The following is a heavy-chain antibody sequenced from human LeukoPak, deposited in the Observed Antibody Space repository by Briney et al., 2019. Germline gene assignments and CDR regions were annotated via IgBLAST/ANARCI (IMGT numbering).Heavy chain of an antibody. V-gene: IGHV3-21*01. CDR1: GFTFSSYS. CDR2: ISSSSSYI. D-gene: IGHD6-19*01. J-gene: IGHJ4*02. Sequence: GGSLRLSCAASGFTFSSYSMNWVRQAPGKGLEWVSSISSSSSYIYYADSVKGRFTISRDNAKNSLYLQMNSLRAEDTAVYYCARWYSSGWYSDYWGQGTLVTVSS. CDR3: ARWYSSGWYSDY.